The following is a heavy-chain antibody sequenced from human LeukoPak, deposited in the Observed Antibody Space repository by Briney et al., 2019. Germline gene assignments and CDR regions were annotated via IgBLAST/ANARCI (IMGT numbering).Heavy chain of an antibody. CDR3: AREWAGIAVAGTLDY. CDR1: GFTFTDYY. Sequence: GGSLRLSCAASGFTFTDYYMSWIRQAPGKGLEWVSYISSRGSTIYYADSVKGRFTISRDNAKNSLYLQMNSLRAEDTAVYYCAREWAGIAVAGTLDYWGQGTLVTVSS. V-gene: IGHV3-11*04. D-gene: IGHD6-19*01. CDR2: ISSRGSTI. J-gene: IGHJ4*02.